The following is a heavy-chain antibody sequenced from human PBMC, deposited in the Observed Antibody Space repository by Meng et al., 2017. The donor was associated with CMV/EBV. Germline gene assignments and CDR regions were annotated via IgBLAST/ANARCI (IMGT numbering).Heavy chain of an antibody. CDR3: ARDIITIFGVVKGGMDV. CDR2: IIPILGIA. Sequence: SVKVSCKASGGTFSSYTISWVRQAPGQGLEWTGRIIPILGIANYAQKFQGRVTITADKSTSTAYMELSSLRSEDTAVYYCARDIITIFGVVKGGMDVWGQGTTVTVSS. D-gene: IGHD3-3*01. CDR1: GGTFSSYT. J-gene: IGHJ6*02. V-gene: IGHV1-69*04.